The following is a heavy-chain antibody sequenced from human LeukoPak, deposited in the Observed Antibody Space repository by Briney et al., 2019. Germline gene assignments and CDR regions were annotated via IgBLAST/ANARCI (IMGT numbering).Heavy chain of an antibody. CDR2: IKQDGSEK. J-gene: IGHJ3*02. V-gene: IGHV3-7*03. Sequence: GGALRLSCAASEFTFSNYWMTWVRQAPGKGLEWVANIKQDGSEKYYLDSVKGRFTISRDNAKNSLSLQMNSLRAEDTAIYYCVRWDDSGKYVTAFDIWGQGTMVTVSS. CDR3: VRWDDSGKYVTAFDI. D-gene: IGHD1-26*01. CDR1: EFTFSNYW.